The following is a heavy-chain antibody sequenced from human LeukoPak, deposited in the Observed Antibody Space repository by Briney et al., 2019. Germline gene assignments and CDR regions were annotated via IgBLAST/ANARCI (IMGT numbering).Heavy chain of an antibody. J-gene: IGHJ4*02. V-gene: IGHV3-30*02. CDR3: AKAPWEYDSLCGF. CDR1: GFTFSSYG. Sequence: GGSLRLSCAASGFTFSSYGMHWVRQAPGKGLEWVAFIRYDGSNKYYADSVKGRFTISRDNSKNTLYLQMNSLRAEDTAVYYCAKAPWEYDSLCGFWGQGTLVTVSS. D-gene: IGHD3-22*01. CDR2: IRYDGSNK.